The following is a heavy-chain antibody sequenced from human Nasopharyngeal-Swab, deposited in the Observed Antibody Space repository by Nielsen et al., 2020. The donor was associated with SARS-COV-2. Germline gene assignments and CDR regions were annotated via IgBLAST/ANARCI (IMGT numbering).Heavy chain of an antibody. CDR3: ARGDFIAVAGTELFDY. Sequence: ASVKVSCKASGYTFTSYYMHWVRQAPGQGLEWMGIINPSGGSTSYAQKFQGRATMTRDTSTSTVYMELSSLRSEDTAVYYCARGDFIAVAGTELFDYWGQGTLVTVSS. J-gene: IGHJ4*02. V-gene: IGHV1-46*01. CDR2: INPSGGST. CDR1: GYTFTSYY. D-gene: IGHD6-19*01.